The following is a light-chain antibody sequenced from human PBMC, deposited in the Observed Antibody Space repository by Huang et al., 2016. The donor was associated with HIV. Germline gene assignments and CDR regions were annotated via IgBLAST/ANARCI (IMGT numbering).Light chain of an antibody. Sequence: DIQMTQSPSSLSASVGDRVTISCRASQGIANHLTWDQQRPGKAPKLLIYAASALQSGVPSRFSGSGSGTEFTLTISSLQPEDVATYFCQKYNSAPRTFGPGTKVEIK. CDR3: QKYNSAPRT. J-gene: IGKJ3*01. CDR2: AAS. V-gene: IGKV1-27*01. CDR1: QGIANH.